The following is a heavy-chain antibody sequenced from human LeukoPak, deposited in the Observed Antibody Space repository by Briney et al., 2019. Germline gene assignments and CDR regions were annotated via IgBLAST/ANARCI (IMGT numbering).Heavy chain of an antibody. D-gene: IGHD3-10*01. CDR1: GLTLSSYG. J-gene: IGHJ3*02. Sequence: GGPLRLSCGASGLTLSSYGMHGVRRAPGKGVEGVAVTSYGGCNKYYADCVKGRFTISRDNSKNTLYLQMNSLRTEDTAVYYCAKHLVRGVIHDAFDIWGQGTRVTVSS. CDR3: AKHLVRGVIHDAFDI. V-gene: IGHV3-30*18. CDR2: TSYGGCNK.